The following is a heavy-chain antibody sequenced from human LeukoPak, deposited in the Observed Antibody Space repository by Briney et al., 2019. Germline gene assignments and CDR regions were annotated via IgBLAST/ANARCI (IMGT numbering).Heavy chain of an antibody. Sequence: KPSETLSLTCAVYGGSFSGYYWSWIRQPPGKGLEWIGEINHSGSTNYNPSLKSRVTISVDTSKNQFSLKLSSVTAADTAGYYCRRLAIYWAGGSGSNDAFDIWGQGTMVTVSS. CDR2: INHSGST. V-gene: IGHV4-34*01. CDR1: GGSFSGYY. D-gene: IGHD3-10*01. J-gene: IGHJ3*02. CDR3: RRLAIYWAGGSGSNDAFDI.